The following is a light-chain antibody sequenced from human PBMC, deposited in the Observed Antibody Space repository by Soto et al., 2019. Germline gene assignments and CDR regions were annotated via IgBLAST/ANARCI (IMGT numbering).Light chain of an antibody. CDR2: KAS. Sequence: DIQMTQSPSTLSASLGDRVTITCRASQSISSWLAWYQQKPGKTPKLLIYKASNLESGAPSRFSGSGSGTEFTLTISSLQPDDFATYYCQQYNSYPLTFGGGTKVEIK. CDR3: QQYNSYPLT. J-gene: IGKJ4*01. CDR1: QSISSW. V-gene: IGKV1-5*03.